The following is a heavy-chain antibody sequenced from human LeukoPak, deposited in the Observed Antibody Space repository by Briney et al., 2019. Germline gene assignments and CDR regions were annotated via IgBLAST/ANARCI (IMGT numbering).Heavy chain of an antibody. Sequence: GSLRLSCAASGFTFSSYSMNWVRQAPGKGLEWIGSIYYSGSTYYNPSLKSRVTISVDTSKNQFSLKLSSVTAADTAVYYCANLPGSSGGWGQGTLVTVSS. CDR2: IYYSGST. J-gene: IGHJ4*02. CDR1: GFTFSSYS. D-gene: IGHD6-25*01. V-gene: IGHV4-39*07. CDR3: ANLPGSSGG.